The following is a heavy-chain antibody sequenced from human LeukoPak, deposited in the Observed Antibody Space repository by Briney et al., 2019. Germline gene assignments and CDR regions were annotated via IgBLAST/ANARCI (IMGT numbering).Heavy chain of an antibody. Sequence: MNWVRQAPGKGLEWVSSISSSSSYIYYADSVKGRFTISRDNAKNSLYLQMNSLRAEDTAVYYCAKPTDSSGYPLDFDYWGQGTLVTVSS. CDR2: ISSSSSYI. CDR3: AKPTDSSGYPLDFDY. J-gene: IGHJ4*02. D-gene: IGHD6-19*01. V-gene: IGHV3-21*01.